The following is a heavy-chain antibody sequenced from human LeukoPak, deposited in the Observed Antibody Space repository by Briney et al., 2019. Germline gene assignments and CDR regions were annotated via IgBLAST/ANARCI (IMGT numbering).Heavy chain of an antibody. J-gene: IGHJ5*02. Sequence: PSETLSLTCTVSGGSISSYYWSWIRQPPGKGLEWIGYIYYSGSTNYNPSLKSRVTISVDTSKNQFSLKLSSVTAADTAVYYCARSSSSYGWFDPWGQGTLVTVSS. V-gene: IGHV4-59*08. D-gene: IGHD6-13*01. CDR1: GGSISSYY. CDR2: IYYSGST. CDR3: ARSSSSYGWFDP.